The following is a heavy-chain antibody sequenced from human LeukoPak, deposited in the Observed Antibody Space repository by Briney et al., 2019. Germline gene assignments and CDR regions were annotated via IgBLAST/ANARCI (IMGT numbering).Heavy chain of an antibody. Sequence: PGGSLRLSCAASGFTFSNAWMSWVRQAPGKGLEWVGRIKSKTDGGTTDYAAPVKGRFTISRGDSKNTLYLQMNSLKTEDTAVYYCTTARHPYYYDSSGYYFDYWGQGTLVTVSS. J-gene: IGHJ4*02. CDR1: GFTFSNAW. D-gene: IGHD3-22*01. CDR3: TTARHPYYYDSSGYYFDY. V-gene: IGHV3-15*01. CDR2: IKSKTDGGTT.